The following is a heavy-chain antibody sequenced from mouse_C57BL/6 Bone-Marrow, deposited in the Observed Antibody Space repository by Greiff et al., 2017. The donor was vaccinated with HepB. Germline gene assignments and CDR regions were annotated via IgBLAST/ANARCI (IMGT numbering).Heavy chain of an antibody. D-gene: IGHD1-1*01. CDR2: IRLKSDNYAT. V-gene: IGHV6-3*01. J-gene: IGHJ1*03. Sequence: EVKLMESGGGLVQPGGSMKLSCVASGFTFSNYWMNWVRQSPEKGLEWVAQIRLKSDNYATHYAESVKGRFTISRDDSKSSVYLQMNNLRAEDTGIYYCTFTTGGYFDVWGTGTTVTVSS. CDR1: GFTFSNYW. CDR3: TFTTGGYFDV.